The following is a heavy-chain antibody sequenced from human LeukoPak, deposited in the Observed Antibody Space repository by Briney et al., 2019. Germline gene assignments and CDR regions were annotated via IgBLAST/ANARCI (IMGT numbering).Heavy chain of an antibody. CDR2: IRYDGSNK. Sequence: GGSLRLSCGAPGFTFSSYGMHWVRQAPGKGLEWVAFIRYDGSNKYYADSVKGRFTISRDNSKNTLYLQMNSLRAEDTAVYYCAKVYSGYDYSYYYYYMDVWGKGTTVTISS. D-gene: IGHD5-12*01. J-gene: IGHJ6*03. CDR3: AKVYSGYDYSYYYYYMDV. CDR1: GFTFSSYG. V-gene: IGHV3-30*02.